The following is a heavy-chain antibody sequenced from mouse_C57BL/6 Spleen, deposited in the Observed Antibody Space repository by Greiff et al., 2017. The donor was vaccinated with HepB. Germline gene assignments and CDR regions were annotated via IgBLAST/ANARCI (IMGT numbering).Heavy chain of an antibody. Sequence: EVQLQQSGAELVRPGASVKLSCTASGFNFKDDYMHWVKQRPEQGLEWIGWIDPENGDTEYASKFQGKATITADTSSNTAYLQLSSLTSEDTAVYYCTTGIYYYGSSPYAMDYWGQGTSVTVSS. J-gene: IGHJ4*01. V-gene: IGHV14-4*01. CDR3: TTGIYYYGSSPYAMDY. CDR2: IDPENGDT. CDR1: GFNFKDDY. D-gene: IGHD1-1*01.